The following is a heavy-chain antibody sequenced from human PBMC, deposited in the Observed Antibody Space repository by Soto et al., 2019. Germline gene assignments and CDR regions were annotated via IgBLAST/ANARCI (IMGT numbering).Heavy chain of an antibody. J-gene: IGHJ4*02. Sequence: GGSLRLSCAASGFTFSSYAMSWVRQAPGKGLEWVSAISGSGGSTYYADSVKGRFTISRDNSKNTLYLQMNSLRAEDTAVYYCAKSPGITGTPYYFDYWRQGTLVTVSS. CDR2: ISGSGGST. D-gene: IGHD1-7*01. CDR3: AKSPGITGTPYYFDY. V-gene: IGHV3-23*01. CDR1: GFTFSSYA.